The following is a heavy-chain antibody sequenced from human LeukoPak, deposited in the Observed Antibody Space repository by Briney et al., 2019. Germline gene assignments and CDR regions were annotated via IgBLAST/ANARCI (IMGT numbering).Heavy chain of an antibody. D-gene: IGHD3-22*01. Sequence: SETLSLTCTVSGGSISSSNYYWGWIRQPPGKGLEWIGSIYHSGSTYYNPSLKSRVTISVDTSKNQFSLKLSSVTAADTAVYYCARVVATYYYDSSGYYTNNFDYWGQGTLVTVSS. CDR2: IYHSGST. V-gene: IGHV4-39*07. J-gene: IGHJ4*02. CDR3: ARVVATYYYDSSGYYTNNFDY. CDR1: GGSISSSNYY.